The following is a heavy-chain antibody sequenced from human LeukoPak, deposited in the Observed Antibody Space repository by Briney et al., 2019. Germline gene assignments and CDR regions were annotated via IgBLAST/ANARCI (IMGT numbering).Heavy chain of an antibody. D-gene: IGHD6-6*01. CDR3: ATRSSSSGEFGY. J-gene: IGHJ4*02. CDR1: GYTLSELS. CDR2: FDPEDGET. V-gene: IGHV1-24*01. Sequence: ASVKLSCKVSGYTLSELSMHWVRQARGKGLEWMGGFDPEDGETIYAQKFQGRVTMTEDTSTDTAYMELSNLRSEDTAVYYCATRSSSSGEFGYWGQGTLVTVSS.